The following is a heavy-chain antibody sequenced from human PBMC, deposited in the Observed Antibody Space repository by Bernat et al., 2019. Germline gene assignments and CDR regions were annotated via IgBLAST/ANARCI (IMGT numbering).Heavy chain of an antibody. Sequence: QVQLQESGPGLVKPSQTLSLTCTVSGGSISSGGYYWSWIRQHPGKGLEWIGYIYYSGSTYYNPSLKSRVTISVDTSKNQFSLKLSSVTAADMAVYYCARRVVRGVIDYWGQEPWSPSPQ. CDR2: IYYSGST. D-gene: IGHD3-10*01. CDR1: GGSISSGGYY. CDR3: ARRVVRGVIDY. J-gene: IGHJ4*01. V-gene: IGHV4-31*03.